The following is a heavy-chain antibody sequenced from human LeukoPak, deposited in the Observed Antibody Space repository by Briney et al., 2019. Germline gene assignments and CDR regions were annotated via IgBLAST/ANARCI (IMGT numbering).Heavy chain of an antibody. J-gene: IGHJ6*03. Sequence: PSETLSLTCAVYGGSFSGYYWSWIRQPPGKGLEWIGETNHSGSTNYNPSLKSRVTISVDTSKNQFSLKLSSVTAADTAVYYCARGYCSSTSCRRYYYMDVWGKGTTVTVSS. CDR3: ARGYCSSTSCRRYYYMDV. D-gene: IGHD2-2*01. CDR1: GGSFSGYY. CDR2: TNHSGST. V-gene: IGHV4-34*01.